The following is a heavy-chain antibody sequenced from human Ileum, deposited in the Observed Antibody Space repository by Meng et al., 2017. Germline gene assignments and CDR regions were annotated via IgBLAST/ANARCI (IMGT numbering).Heavy chain of an antibody. CDR2: IHYSGST. CDR1: GYSFTDYY. Sequence: QLQLMQWCAGMLKPSETLSLTCNVYGYSFTDYYWNWFRQPPGKGLEWIGEIHYSGSTNYHPSLESRVTISEDTSQKQFSLRLSSVTAADTAVYYCARRIRGGSYLGWGQGTLVTVSS. J-gene: IGHJ4*02. D-gene: IGHD1-26*01. CDR3: ARRIRGGSYLG. V-gene: IGHV4-34*01.